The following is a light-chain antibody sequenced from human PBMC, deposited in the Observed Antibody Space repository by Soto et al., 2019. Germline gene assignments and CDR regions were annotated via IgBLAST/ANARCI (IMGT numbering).Light chain of an antibody. CDR3: RQRSIGLT. CDR2: DAS. CDR1: QSVSSY. J-gene: IGKJ3*01. V-gene: IGKV3-11*01. Sequence: EIVLTQSPATLSLSPGERATLSCRASQSVSSYLAWYQQKPGQAPRLLIYDASNRASGIPARFSGSGSETDFTLTISSLEPEDFAVYYCRQRSIGLTFGPGTKVDLK.